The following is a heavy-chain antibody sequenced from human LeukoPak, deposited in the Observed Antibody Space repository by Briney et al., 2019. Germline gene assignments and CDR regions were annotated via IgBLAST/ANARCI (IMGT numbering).Heavy chain of an antibody. Sequence: ASVKVSCKASGYSFTRYAIYWVRQAPGQRLEWMGWINTGNGNTKYSQKFQGRVTVTRDTSASTAYMELSSLRSEDTAMYFCARGEVITMVRGDIGSNWFDPWGQGTLVIASS. CDR1: GYSFTRYA. CDR2: INTGNGNT. D-gene: IGHD3-10*01. V-gene: IGHV1-3*04. CDR3: ARGEVITMVRGDIGSNWFDP. J-gene: IGHJ5*02.